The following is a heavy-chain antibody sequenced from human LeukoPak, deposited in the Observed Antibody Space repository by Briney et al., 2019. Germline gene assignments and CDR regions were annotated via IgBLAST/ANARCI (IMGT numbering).Heavy chain of an antibody. CDR1: GGSISSYY. Sequence: SETLSLTCTVSGGSISSYYWSWIRQPPGKGLEWIGYIYYSGSTNYNPSLKSRVTISVDTSKNQFSLKLSSVTAADTAVYYCASLTTPIAAAQYYFDYWGQGTLVTVSS. D-gene: IGHD6-13*01. V-gene: IGHV4-59*01. CDR2: IYYSGST. CDR3: ASLTTPIAAAQYYFDY. J-gene: IGHJ4*02.